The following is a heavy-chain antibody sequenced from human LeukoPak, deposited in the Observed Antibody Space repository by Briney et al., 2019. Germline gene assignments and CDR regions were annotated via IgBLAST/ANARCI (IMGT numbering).Heavy chain of an antibody. CDR1: GFTFSSYG. J-gene: IGHJ4*02. D-gene: IGHD3-22*01. V-gene: IGHV3-30*18. Sequence: QPGRSLRLSCAASGFTFSSYGMHWVRQAPGKGLEWVAVISYDGSNKYYADSVKGRFTISRDTSKNTLYLQMNNLRAEDTAVYYCAKLFYDSTSLVDYWGQGTLVTVSS. CDR3: AKLFYDSTSLVDY. CDR2: ISYDGSNK.